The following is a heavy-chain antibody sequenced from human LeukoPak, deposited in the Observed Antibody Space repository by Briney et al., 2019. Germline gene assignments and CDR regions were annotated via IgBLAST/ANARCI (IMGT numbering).Heavy chain of an antibody. V-gene: IGHV3-7*01. D-gene: IGHD3-10*01. Sequence: GGSLRLSCAASGFTFSSYWMNWVRQAPGKGLEWVANIKKDGSDKNYLGSVKGRFTISRDNSKNTLYLQMNSLRAEDTAVYYSWFGESNFDYWGQGTLVTVSS. J-gene: IGHJ4*02. CDR1: GFTFSSYW. CDR2: IKKDGSDK. CDR3: WFGESNFDY.